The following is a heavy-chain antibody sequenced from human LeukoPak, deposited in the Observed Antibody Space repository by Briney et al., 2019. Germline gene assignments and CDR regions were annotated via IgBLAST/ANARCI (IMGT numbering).Heavy chain of an antibody. CDR3: ATQDSSHY. CDR2: IRYGESA. CDR1: GDSVSSTNYY. J-gene: IGHJ4*02. D-gene: IGHD3-22*01. Sequence: PSETLSLTCTVSGDSVSSTNYYWGWIRQPPGRGLEWIASIRYGESAYYSPSLKSRATISVDTSKNQFSLRLRSLTATDTAVYYCATQDSSHYWGQGTLVTVSS. V-gene: IGHV4-39*01.